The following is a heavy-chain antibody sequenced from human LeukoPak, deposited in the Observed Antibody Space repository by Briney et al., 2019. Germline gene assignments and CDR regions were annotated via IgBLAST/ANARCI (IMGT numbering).Heavy chain of an antibody. CDR3: ARDYSDTGSFDI. J-gene: IGHJ3*02. CDR1: GFTFSIYS. Sequence: GGSLRLSCAASGFTFSIYSMNWVRQAPGKGLECVSSISSASGYTYSADSVKGRFTISRDNAKNSLYLQLNSLRAEDTAVYHCARDYSDTGSFDIWGQGTMVTVSS. CDR2: ISSASGYT. D-gene: IGHD2-21*01. V-gene: IGHV3-21*06.